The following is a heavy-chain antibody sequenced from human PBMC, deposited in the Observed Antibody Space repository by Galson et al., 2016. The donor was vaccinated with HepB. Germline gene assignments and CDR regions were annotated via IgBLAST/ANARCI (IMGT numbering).Heavy chain of an antibody. Sequence: SLRLSCAASGVAFNRYWMKWVRQAPGKGLEWVASIKPDGSESFYVDSAKGRFTMSRDNSKNSLYLQMNGLRVEDTAVYYCVRDDGDFWGQGSLVTVSS. D-gene: IGHD5-24*01. CDR1: GVAFNRYW. CDR2: IKPDGSES. J-gene: IGHJ4*02. CDR3: VRDDGDF. V-gene: IGHV3-7*03.